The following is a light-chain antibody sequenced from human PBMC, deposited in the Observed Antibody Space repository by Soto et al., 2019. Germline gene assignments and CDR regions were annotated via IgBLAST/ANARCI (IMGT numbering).Light chain of an antibody. CDR3: AAWDASLNGVV. CDR2: DN. J-gene: IGLJ2*01. V-gene: IGLV1-44*01. Sequence: QSVLTQPPSASGTHGQRVTFSCSGSSSNIGSNPVSWYQLLPGTAPKLLIYDNERPSGVPDRFSGSKSGTSASLAISGLQSDDEADYYCAAWDASLNGVVFGGGTQMTVL. CDR1: SSNIGSNP.